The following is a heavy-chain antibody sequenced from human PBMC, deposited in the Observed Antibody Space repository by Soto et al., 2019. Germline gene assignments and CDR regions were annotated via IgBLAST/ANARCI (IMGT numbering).Heavy chain of an antibody. CDR3: AKDQIWEVPHFFDY. Sequence: GVLRLSCAASGFTVSSYAMSWVRQAPGKGPEWVSTISNTGGNTYYADSVKGRFTVSRDISTDTLYLQMSSLRAEDTAVYYCAKDQIWEVPHFFDYWGQGTLVTVSS. V-gene: IGHV3-23*01. CDR2: ISNTGGNT. D-gene: IGHD1-26*01. J-gene: IGHJ4*02. CDR1: GFTVSSYA.